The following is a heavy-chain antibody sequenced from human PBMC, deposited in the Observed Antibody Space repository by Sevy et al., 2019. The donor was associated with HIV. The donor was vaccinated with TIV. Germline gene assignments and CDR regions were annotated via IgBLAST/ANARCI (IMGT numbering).Heavy chain of an antibody. CDR2: IYFTGNT. CDR3: ARDSTTRPRVLDY. J-gene: IGHJ4*02. Sequence: SETLSLTCSVSGGSISSYFWTWVRQSPGKGLEWIGNIYFTGNTDHSPSLKSRVTLSLDTSKSQFSLTLKSVTAADTASYFCARDSTTRPRVLDYWGQGTLVTVSS. CDR1: GGSISSYF. V-gene: IGHV4-59*01. D-gene: IGHD1-1*01.